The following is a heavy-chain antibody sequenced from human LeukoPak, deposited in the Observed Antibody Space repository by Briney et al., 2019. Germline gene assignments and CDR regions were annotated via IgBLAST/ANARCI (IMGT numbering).Heavy chain of an antibody. CDR3: ARTQVGPSGSYLHGY. Sequence: GASVKVSCKASGYTFTGYYMHWVRQAPGQGLEWMGRINPNSGGTNYAQKFQGRVTMTRDTSISTAYMELSRLRSDDTAVYYCARTQVGPSGSYLHGYWGQGTLVTVSS. CDR2: INPNSGGT. D-gene: IGHD1-26*01. J-gene: IGHJ4*02. CDR1: GYTFTGYY. V-gene: IGHV1-2*06.